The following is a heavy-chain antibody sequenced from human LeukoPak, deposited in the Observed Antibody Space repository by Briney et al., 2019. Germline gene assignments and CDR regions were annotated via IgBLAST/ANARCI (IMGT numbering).Heavy chain of an antibody. Sequence: KPSETLSLTCTVSGGSISSSSYYWGWIRQPPGKGLEWIGSIYYSGSTYYNPSLKSRVTISVDTSKNQFSLKLSSVTAADTAVYYCARVDVVVIYYFDYWGQGTLVTVSS. V-gene: IGHV4-39*07. CDR1: GGSISSSSYY. J-gene: IGHJ4*02. CDR3: ARVDVVVIYYFDY. CDR2: IYYSGST. D-gene: IGHD3-22*01.